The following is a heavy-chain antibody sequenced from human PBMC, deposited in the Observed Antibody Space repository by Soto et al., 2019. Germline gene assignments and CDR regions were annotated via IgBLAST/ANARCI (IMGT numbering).Heavy chain of an antibody. V-gene: IGHV4-39*01. CDR2: IYYSGST. D-gene: IGHD6-19*01. CDR3: ARHLGSSGWYDPEHFDY. Sequence: QLQLQESGPGLVKPSETLSLTCTVSGGSISSSSYYWGWIRQPPGKGLGWIGSIYYSGSTYYNPSLKSRVTISVDTSKNQFSLKLSSVTAADTAVYYCARHLGSSGWYDPEHFDYWGQGTLVTVSS. J-gene: IGHJ4*02. CDR1: GGSISSSSYY.